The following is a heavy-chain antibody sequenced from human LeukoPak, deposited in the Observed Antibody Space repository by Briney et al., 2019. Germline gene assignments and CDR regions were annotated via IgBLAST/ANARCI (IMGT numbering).Heavy chain of an antibody. D-gene: IGHD6-13*01. CDR3: AKDPIPGIAAAGTQVD. CDR2: ISGSGGST. V-gene: IGHV3-23*01. Sequence: PGGSLRLSCAASGFTFSSYAMSWVRQAPGKGLEWVSAISGSGGSTYYADSVKGRFTISRDNSKNTLYLQMNSLRAEDTAVYYCAKDPIPGIAAAGTQVDWGQGTLVTVSS. J-gene: IGHJ4*02. CDR1: GFTFSSYA.